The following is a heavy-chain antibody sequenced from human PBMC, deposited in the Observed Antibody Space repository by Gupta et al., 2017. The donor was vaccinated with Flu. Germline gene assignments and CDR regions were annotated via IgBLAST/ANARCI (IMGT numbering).Heavy chain of an antibody. CDR2: INSDGNT. J-gene: IGHJ4*02. Sequence: GLQWVSSINSDGNTYYTDSVKGRFIISTDYSKNMLYLQMNSLAAEDTAIYYCVKGGPLARIPDYWGQGALVTVS. CDR3: VKGGPLARIPDY. D-gene: IGHD2-21*01. V-gene: IGHV3-23*01.